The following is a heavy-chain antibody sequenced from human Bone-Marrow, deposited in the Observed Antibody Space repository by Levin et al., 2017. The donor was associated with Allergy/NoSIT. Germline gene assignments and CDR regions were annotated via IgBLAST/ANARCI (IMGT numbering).Heavy chain of an antibody. J-gene: IGHJ4*02. CDR1: GGTFSSAA. V-gene: IGHV1-69*13. Sequence: SVKVSCKASGGTFSSAAISWVRQAPGQGFEWMGGLITIFGTPKYAQKFRGRLTINADASTSTAYMELSSLRSEDTAVYYCVSLEDYGSGSFSSDYWGQGTLVTVSS. CDR3: VSLEDYGSGSFSSDY. D-gene: IGHD3-16*01. CDR2: LITIFGTP.